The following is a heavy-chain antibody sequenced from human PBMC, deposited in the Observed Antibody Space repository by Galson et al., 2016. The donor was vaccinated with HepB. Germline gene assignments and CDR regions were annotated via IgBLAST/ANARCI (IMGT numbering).Heavy chain of an antibody. V-gene: IGHV3-30*14. J-gene: IGHJ6*02. Sequence: SLRLSCAASGFAFRTYGFHWVRQAPGKGLEWLALISYDGRQKYYADSVDGRFTVSRDDSMDTLYLQMNNLRTDDTAAYYCARWGQIVLGAIAVWGQGTTVTVSS. CDR1: GFAFRTYG. D-gene: IGHD2-8*02. CDR3: ARWGQIVLGAIAV. CDR2: ISYDGRQK.